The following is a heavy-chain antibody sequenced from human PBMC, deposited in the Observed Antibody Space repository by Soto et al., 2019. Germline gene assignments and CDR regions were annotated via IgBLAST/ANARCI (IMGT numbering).Heavy chain of an antibody. CDR1: GYSISSGYY. CDR3: ARGGSGWPYFDY. CDR2: IYHSGST. V-gene: IGHV4-38-2*01. D-gene: IGHD6-19*01. Sequence: SETLSLTCAVSGYSISSGYYWGWIRQPPGKGLEWIGSIYHSGSTYYNPSLKSRVTMSVDTSKNQFSLKLSSVTAADTAVYYCARGGSGWPYFDYCGHGTLVTVSS. J-gene: IGHJ4*01.